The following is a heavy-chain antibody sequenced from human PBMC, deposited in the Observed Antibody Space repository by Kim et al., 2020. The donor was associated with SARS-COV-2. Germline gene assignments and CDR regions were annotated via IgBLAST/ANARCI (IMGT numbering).Heavy chain of an antibody. Sequence: SETLSLTCTVSGGSISSGGYYWSWIRQHPGKGLEWIGYIYYSGSTYYNPSLKSRVTISVDTSKNQFSLKLSSVTAADTAVYYCARGDHSYSYGYEWGQGTLVTVSS. CDR2: IYYSGST. CDR3: ARGDHSYSYGYE. CDR1: GGSISSGGYY. V-gene: IGHV4-31*03. D-gene: IGHD5-18*01. J-gene: IGHJ4*02.